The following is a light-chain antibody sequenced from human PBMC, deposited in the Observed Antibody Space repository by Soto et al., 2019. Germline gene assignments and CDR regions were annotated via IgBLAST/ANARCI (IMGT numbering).Light chain of an antibody. CDR2: GAS. V-gene: IGKV3-20*01. J-gene: IGKJ1*01. CDR3: QQSGSSLWT. CDR1: QSVSSSY. Sequence: EIVLTQSPGTLSLSPGERATLSCRASQSVSSSYLAWYQQKPGQAPRLLICGASSRATGIPDRFSGSGSGTDFTLTISRLEPEDFAVYYCQQSGSSLWTFGQGTKVEIK.